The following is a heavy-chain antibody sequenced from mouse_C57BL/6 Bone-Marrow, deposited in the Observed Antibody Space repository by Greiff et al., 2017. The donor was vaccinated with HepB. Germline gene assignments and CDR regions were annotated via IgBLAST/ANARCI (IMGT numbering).Heavy chain of an antibody. CDR3: ARGGVGFDY. CDR1: GYSFTDYN. V-gene: IGHV1-39*01. CDR2: INPNYGTT. Sequence: VQLQQSGPELVKPGASVKISCKASGYSFTDYNMNWVKQSNGKSLEWIGVINPNYGTTNYNEKFKSKATLTVDKSSSTAYMQLSSLTSEDSAVYYCARGGVGFDYWGQGTTLTVSS. J-gene: IGHJ2*01.